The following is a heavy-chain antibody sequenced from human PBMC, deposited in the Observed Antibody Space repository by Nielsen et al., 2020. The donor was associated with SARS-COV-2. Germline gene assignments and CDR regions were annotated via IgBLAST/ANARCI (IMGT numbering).Heavy chain of an antibody. CDR3: TRGYSGYDSDDY. CDR1: GFTFGDYA. Sequence: GGSLRLSCTASGFTFGDYAMSWVRQAPGKGLEWVGFIRSKAYGGTTEYAASVKGRFTISRDDSKSIAYLQMNSLKTEDTAVYYCTRGYSGYDSDDYWGQGTLVTVSS. V-gene: IGHV3-49*04. D-gene: IGHD5-12*01. CDR2: IRSKAYGGTT. J-gene: IGHJ4*02.